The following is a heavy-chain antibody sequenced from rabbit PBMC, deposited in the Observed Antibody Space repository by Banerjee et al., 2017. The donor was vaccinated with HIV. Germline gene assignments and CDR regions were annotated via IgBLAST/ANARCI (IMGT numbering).Heavy chain of an antibody. CDR1: GIDFSSDYY. CDR2: IYGGSSGNI. D-gene: IGHD6-1*01. Sequence: QEQLKETGGGLVQPGGSLTLSCTASGIDFSSDYYMCWVRQAPGKGLEWIACIYGGSSGNIYYESWAEGRFTVSKTSSTTVTLQMTSLTDADTATYFCARSSYYSYGAAGYTYPREINLWGQGTLVTVS. CDR3: ARSSYYSYGAAGYTYPREINL. V-gene: IGHV1S45*01. J-gene: IGHJ4*01.